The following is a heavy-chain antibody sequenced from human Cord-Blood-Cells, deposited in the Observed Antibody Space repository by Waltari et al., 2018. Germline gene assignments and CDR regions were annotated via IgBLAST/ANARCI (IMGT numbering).Heavy chain of an antibody. CDR1: GYTFTGYY. V-gene: IGHV1-2*04. CDR2: INPNSGGT. CDR3: ARAGGGWAFDI. J-gene: IGHJ3*02. D-gene: IGHD2-15*01. Sequence: QVQLVQSGAEVKKPGASVKVSCKASGYTFTGYYMHCVRQAPGQGLEWMGWINPNSGGTNYAQKCQGWVTMTRDTSISTAYMELSRLRSDDTAVYYCARAGGGWAFDIWGQGTMVTVSS.